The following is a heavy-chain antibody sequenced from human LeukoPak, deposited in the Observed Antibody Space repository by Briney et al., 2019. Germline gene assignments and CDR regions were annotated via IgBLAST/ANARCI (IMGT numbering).Heavy chain of an antibody. CDR1: GNSFISYW. CDR2: IYPGDPDT. J-gene: IGHJ4*02. D-gene: IGHD3-22*01. Sequence: GESLKISCKGSGNSFISYWIGWVRQMPGKGLEWMGIIYPGDPDTRYSPSFRGQVTMSADKSISTAYLQWSSLKTSDTAMYYCARSVGYYYASTGYYMGYYLDYWGQGTLVTVSS. V-gene: IGHV5-51*01. CDR3: ARSVGYYYASTGYYMGYYLDY.